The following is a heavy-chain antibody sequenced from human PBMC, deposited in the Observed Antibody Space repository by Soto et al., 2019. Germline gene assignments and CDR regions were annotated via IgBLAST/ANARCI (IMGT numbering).Heavy chain of an antibody. Sequence: ASVKVSCKPSGYPFTDLYIHWVRQAPGLGLEWMGWKEPRSGASRITPRFQGRFTMTRDTSTSTVYMELSSLRSDETAVYFCAKDNYGPLGYWGEGALVTV. CDR2: KEPRSGAS. V-gene: IGHV1-2*02. D-gene: IGHD3-10*01. CDR3: AKDNYGPLGY. CDR1: GYPFTDLY. J-gene: IGHJ4*02.